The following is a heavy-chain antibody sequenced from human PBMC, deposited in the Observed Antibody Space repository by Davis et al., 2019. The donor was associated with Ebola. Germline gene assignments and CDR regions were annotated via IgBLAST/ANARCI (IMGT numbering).Heavy chain of an antibody. V-gene: IGHV3-33*01. Sequence: PGGSLRLSCAASGFTSSSYGMHWVRQAPGKGLEWVAVIWYDGSNKYYADSVKGRFTISRDNSKNTLYLQMNSLGAEDTAVYYCARGDQYYYYYYGMDVWGQGTTVTVSS. CDR2: IWYDGSNK. J-gene: IGHJ6*02. CDR1: GFTSSSYG. CDR3: ARGDQYYYYYYGMDV.